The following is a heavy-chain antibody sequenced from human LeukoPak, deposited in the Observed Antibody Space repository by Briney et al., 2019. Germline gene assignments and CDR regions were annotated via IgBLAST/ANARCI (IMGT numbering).Heavy chain of an antibody. CDR3: TRAPRGSEGPDAFDI. J-gene: IGHJ3*02. V-gene: IGHV3-49*04. Sequence: PGRSLRLSCTASGFTFGDYAMSWVRQAPGKVLEWVGFIRSKAYGGTTEYAASVKGRFTISRDDSKSIAYLQMNSVKTEDTAVYYCTRAPRGSEGPDAFDIWGQGTMVTVSS. CDR2: IRSKAYGGTT. D-gene: IGHD1-26*01. CDR1: GFTFGDYA.